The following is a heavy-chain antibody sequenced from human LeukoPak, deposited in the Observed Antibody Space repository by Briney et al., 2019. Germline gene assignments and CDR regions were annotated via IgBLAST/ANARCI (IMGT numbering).Heavy chain of an antibody. V-gene: IGHV3-30-3*01. D-gene: IGHD5-24*01. CDR3: ARGRWLPIGGN. CDR1: GFTFSNYW. Sequence: GGSLRLSCAASGFTFSNYWMSWVRQAPGKGLEWVAVISYDGSNKYYADSVKGRFTISRDNSKNTLYLQMNSLRAEDTAVYYCARGRWLPIGGNWGQGTLVTVSS. CDR2: ISYDGSNK. J-gene: IGHJ4*02.